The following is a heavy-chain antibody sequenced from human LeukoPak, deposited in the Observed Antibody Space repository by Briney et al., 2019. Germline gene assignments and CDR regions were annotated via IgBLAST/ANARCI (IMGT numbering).Heavy chain of an antibody. V-gene: IGHV3-7*02. J-gene: IGHJ4*02. Sequence: GGSLRLSCAASGFTFSGYWMSWVRQAPGKGLERVGNIKQDGSGKYYVDSVKGRFTISRDNAKNSLYLERNSLRAEDTAVHYCARVMVRGVITIEYWGEGALVTLSS. CDR3: ARVMVRGVITIEY. CDR1: GFTFSGYW. CDR2: IKQDGSGK. D-gene: IGHD3-10*01.